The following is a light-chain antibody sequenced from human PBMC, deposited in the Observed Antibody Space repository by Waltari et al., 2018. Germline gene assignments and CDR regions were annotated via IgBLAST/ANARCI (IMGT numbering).Light chain of an antibody. CDR2: DAS. V-gene: IGKV3-11*01. J-gene: IGKJ4*01. Sequence: IVLTQSPATLSLSPGERATLSCRASQSVSSYLAWYQQKPGQAPRLLIYDASNRATGIPARFSGIGSGTDFTLTISSLEPEDFAVYYCLQRNSWPLTFGGGTKVEIK. CDR1: QSVSSY. CDR3: LQRNSWPLT.